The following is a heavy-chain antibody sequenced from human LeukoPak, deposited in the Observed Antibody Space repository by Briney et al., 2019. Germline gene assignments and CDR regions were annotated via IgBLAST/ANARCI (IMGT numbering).Heavy chain of an antibody. CDR2: INPNSGGT. J-gene: IGHJ4*02. Sequence: ASVKVSCKASGYTFTGYYMHWVRQAPGQGLEWMGWINPNSGGTNYAQKFQGRVTITRNTSISTAYMELSSLRSEDTAVYYCARGRSSSREPVLFPYWGQGTLVTVSS. V-gene: IGHV1-2*02. CDR3: ARGRSSSREPVLFPY. CDR1: GYTFTGYY. D-gene: IGHD2-2*01.